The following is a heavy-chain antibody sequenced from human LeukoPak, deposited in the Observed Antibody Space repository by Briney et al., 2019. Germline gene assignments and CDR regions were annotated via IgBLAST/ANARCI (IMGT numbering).Heavy chain of an antibody. D-gene: IGHD6-19*01. V-gene: IGHV3-53*01. CDR3: AGATKWLAHDF. J-gene: IGHJ4*02. Sequence: GGSLRLSCAASGFTVGGTYMSWVRQAAGKGWQWVSTIFDAGRTTYADSVQGRFTISRDSYMNTLFLQMNSLRADDTAVYYCAGATKWLAHDFWGQGILVTVSS. CDR2: IFDAGRT. CDR1: GFTVGGTY.